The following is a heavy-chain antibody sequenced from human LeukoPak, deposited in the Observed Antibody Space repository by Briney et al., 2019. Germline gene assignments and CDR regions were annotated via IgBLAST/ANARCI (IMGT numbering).Heavy chain of an antibody. J-gene: IGHJ6*02. V-gene: IGHV3-23*01. Sequence: GGSLRLSCEASGVTFSSYVMSWVRQAPGKRPEWVSGISGSGGGTYYADSVKGRFAISRDNSKNTLYLQMNSLRAEDTAVYYCAKDHIGMDVWGQGTTVTVSS. CDR3: AKDHIGMDV. CDR2: ISGSGGGT. CDR1: GVTFSSYV. D-gene: IGHD2-21*01.